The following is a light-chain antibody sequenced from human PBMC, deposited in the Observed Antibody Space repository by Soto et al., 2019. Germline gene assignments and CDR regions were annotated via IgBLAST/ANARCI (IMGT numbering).Light chain of an antibody. CDR2: DDS. CDR3: QVWDNGSDHWV. Sequence: SYELTQPPSVSVATGQTARIACGGNNIGTKSVHWYQQKPGQAPVLVVYDDSDRPSGIPERFSGSNSGNTATLTISRVEAGDEAAYSCQVWDNGSDHWVFGGGTKLTVL. V-gene: IGLV3-21*02. J-gene: IGLJ3*02. CDR1: NIGTKS.